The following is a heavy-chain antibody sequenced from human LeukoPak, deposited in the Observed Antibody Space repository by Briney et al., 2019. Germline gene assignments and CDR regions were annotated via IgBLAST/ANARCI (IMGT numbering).Heavy chain of an antibody. Sequence: GGSLRLSCAASGFTFSGSAMHWVRQASGKGLEWVGRIRSKANSYATAYAASVKGRFTIPRDDSKNTAYLQMNSLKTEDTAVYCCTRGTVDLDYWGQGTLVTVSS. V-gene: IGHV3-73*01. CDR2: IRSKANSYAT. D-gene: IGHD4-23*01. CDR3: TRGTVDLDY. CDR1: GFTFSGSA. J-gene: IGHJ4*02.